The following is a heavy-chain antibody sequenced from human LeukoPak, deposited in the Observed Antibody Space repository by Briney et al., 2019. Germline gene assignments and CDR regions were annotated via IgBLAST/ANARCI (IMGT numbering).Heavy chain of an antibody. D-gene: IGHD3-10*01. J-gene: IGHJ4*02. CDR2: INPSGGST. CDR1: GYTFTSYY. CDR3: ARTVLLWFGESTMFDY. V-gene: IGHV1-46*01. Sequence: ASVKVSCKASGYTFTSYYMHWVRQAPGQGLEWMRIINPSGGSTSYAQKFQGRVTMTRDTSTSTVYMELSSLRSEDTAVYYCARTVLLWFGESTMFDYWGQGTLVTVSS.